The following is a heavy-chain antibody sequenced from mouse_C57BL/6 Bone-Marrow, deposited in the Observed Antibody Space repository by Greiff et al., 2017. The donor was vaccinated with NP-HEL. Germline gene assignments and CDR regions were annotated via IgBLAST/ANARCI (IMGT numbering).Heavy chain of an antibody. Sequence: EVQGVESGGGLVQPKGSLKLSCAASGFSFNTYAMNWVRQAPGKGLEWVARIRSKSNNYATYYADSVKDRFTISRDDSESMLYLQMNNLKTEDTAMYYCVRQGDYGSSYDYYAMDYWGQGTSVTVSS. D-gene: IGHD1-1*01. CDR1: GFSFNTYA. CDR2: IRSKSNNYAT. J-gene: IGHJ4*01. CDR3: VRQGDYGSSYDYYAMDY. V-gene: IGHV10-1*01.